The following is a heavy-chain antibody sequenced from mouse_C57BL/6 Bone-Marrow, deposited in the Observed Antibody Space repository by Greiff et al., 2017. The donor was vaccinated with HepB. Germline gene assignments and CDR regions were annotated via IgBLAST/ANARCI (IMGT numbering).Heavy chain of an antibody. J-gene: IGHJ3*01. CDR1: GYTFTSYW. CDR3: ARRGGFYYDYDWFAY. Sequence: VQLQQSGAELVRPGTSVKLSCKASGYTFTSYWMHWVKQSPGQGLEWIGVIDPSDSYTNYNQKFKGKATLTVDTSSSTAYMQLSSLTSEDSAVYYCARRGGFYYDYDWFAYWGQGTLVTVSA. D-gene: IGHD2-4*01. CDR2: IDPSDSYT. V-gene: IGHV1-59*01.